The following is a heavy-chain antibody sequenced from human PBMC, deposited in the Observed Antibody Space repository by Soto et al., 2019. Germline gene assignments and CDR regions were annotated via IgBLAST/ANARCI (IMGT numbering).Heavy chain of an antibody. V-gene: IGHV3-48*01. CDR3: ARGTVVVPALRFDP. J-gene: IGHJ5*02. CDR2: ISSSSSTI. D-gene: IGHD2-2*01. CDR1: GFTFSSYS. Sequence: GGSLRLSCAASGFTFSSYSMNWVRQAPGKGLEWVSYISSSSSTIYYADSVKGRFTISRDNAKNSLYLQMNSLRAEDTAVYYCARGTVVVPALRFDPWGQGTLVTVSS.